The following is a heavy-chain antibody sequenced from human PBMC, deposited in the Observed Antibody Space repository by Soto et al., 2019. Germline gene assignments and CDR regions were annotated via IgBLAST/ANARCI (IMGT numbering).Heavy chain of an antibody. CDR2: ISGSGGRT. CDR3: AKSGEVVPAAILYYYYYMDV. Sequence: EVQLLESGGGLVQPGGSLRLSCAASGFTFSSYAMSWVRQAPGKGLEWVSAISGSGGRTYYADSVKGRFTISRDNSKNTLYLQMNSLRAEDTAVYYCAKSGEVVPAAILYYYYYMDVWGKGTTVTVSS. CDR1: GFTFSSYA. V-gene: IGHV3-23*01. J-gene: IGHJ6*03. D-gene: IGHD2-2*01.